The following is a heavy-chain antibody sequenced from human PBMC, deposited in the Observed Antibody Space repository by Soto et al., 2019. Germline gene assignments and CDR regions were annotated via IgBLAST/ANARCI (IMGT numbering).Heavy chain of an antibody. CDR1: GFTFGDYA. CDR2: VRSKAYGGTT. CDR3: ARYTYTSRYSYYGMDV. D-gene: IGHD6-13*01. J-gene: IGHJ6*02. Sequence: QPGGSLRLSCTTSGFTFGDYAMCWFRQAPGKGLEWVGVVRSKAYGGTTDYAASVKGRFDISRDDSKSVAYLQMNSVTTEDTAVYFCARYTYTSRYSYYGMDVWGQGTTVTVSS. V-gene: IGHV3-49*03.